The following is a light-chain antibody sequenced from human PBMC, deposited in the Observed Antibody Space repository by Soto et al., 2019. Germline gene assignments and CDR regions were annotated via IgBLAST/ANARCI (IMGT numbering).Light chain of an antibody. Sequence: EIVLTQSPATVSLSPGEIATLSFTASQSVSSYLAWYQQKPGQAPRLLIYDASNRATGIPARFSGSGSGTDFTLTISSLEPEDFAVYYCQQRSNWPPWAFGQGTKVDIK. J-gene: IGKJ1*01. V-gene: IGKV3-11*01. CDR3: QQRSNWPPWA. CDR1: QSVSSY. CDR2: DAS.